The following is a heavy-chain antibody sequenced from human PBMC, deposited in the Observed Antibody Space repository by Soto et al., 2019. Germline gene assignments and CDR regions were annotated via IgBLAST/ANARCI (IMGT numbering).Heavy chain of an antibody. CDR1: GFSFSSYS. CDR2: IGSSGGSI. Sequence: PGGSLRLSCAASGFSFSSYSMNWVRQAPGKGLEWVSYIGSSGGSIIYADSVKGRFTISRDNAKNSLYLQVTSLRDDDTAVYFCARDRVALVQSLDPFDYWGRGTLVTVSS. V-gene: IGHV3-48*02. CDR3: ARDRVALVQSLDPFDY. J-gene: IGHJ4*02. D-gene: IGHD3-9*01.